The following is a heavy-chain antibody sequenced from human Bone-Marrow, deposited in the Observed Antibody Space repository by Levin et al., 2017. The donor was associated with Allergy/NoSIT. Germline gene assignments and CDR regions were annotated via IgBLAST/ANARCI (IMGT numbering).Heavy chain of an antibody. CDR2: ISSTGAT. CDR3: ARVVYGDYGGRWFDP. V-gene: IGHV4-59*01. J-gene: IGHJ5*02. Sequence: SQTLSLTCYVSGDSISNEYWTWIRQPPGKGLEWIGYISSTGATKYNPSLESRVTISVDTSKNQISLKVTSVTTTDTAVYYCARVVYGDYGGRWFDPWGQGTLVTVSS. CDR1: GDSISNEY. D-gene: IGHD4-17*01.